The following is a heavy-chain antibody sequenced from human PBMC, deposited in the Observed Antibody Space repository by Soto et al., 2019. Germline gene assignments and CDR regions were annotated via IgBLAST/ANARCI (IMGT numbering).Heavy chain of an antibody. CDR1: GFGFTFSTSA. D-gene: IGHD3-3*01. CDR3: ARDKSTFGVASHFDY. J-gene: IGHJ4*02. CDR2: FRESGGTT. Sequence: GGSLRLSCAASGFGFTFSTSAMSWVRQAPGKGLEWVSTFRESGGTTHYANSAKGRFTISRDTSKNMLYLQMNSLRAEDTAVYYCARDKSTFGVASHFDYWGQGTLVTVSS. V-gene: IGHV3-23*01.